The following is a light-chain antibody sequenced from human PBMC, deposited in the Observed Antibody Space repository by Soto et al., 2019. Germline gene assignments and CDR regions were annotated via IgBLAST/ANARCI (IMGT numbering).Light chain of an antibody. CDR2: DAS. V-gene: IGKV1-5*01. J-gene: IGKJ1*01. CDR3: QQYENYWT. CDR1: QSISSW. Sequence: DIHLTQTRSTLSATARDSVSITCRASQSISSWLAWYQHKPGKAPKLLIYDASNLDSGVSSRFSGSGSGTEFSLTISNLQPDDCATYYCQQYENYWTFGQGAKVDIK.